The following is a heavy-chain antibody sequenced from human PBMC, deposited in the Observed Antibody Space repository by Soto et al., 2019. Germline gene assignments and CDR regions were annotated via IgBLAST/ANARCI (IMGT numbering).Heavy chain of an antibody. CDR1: GFTFSNAW. CDR2: IKSKTDGGTT. V-gene: IGHV3-15*01. Sequence: GESLKISCAASGFTFSNAWMSWVRQAPGKGLEWVGRIKSKTDGGTTDYAAPVKGRFTISRDDSKNTLYLQMNSLKTEDTAVYYCTTDTWGRIAARDYWGQGTLVTVSS. J-gene: IGHJ4*02. D-gene: IGHD6-6*01. CDR3: TTDTWGRIAARDY.